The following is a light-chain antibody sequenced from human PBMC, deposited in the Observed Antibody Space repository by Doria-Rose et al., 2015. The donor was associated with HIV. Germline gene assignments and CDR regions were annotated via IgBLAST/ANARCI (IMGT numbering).Light chain of an antibody. CDR1: QSFSSTY. CDR2: DGS. CDR3: HQYGTSWT. Sequence: TQSPGTLSLSPGERATLSCRASQSFSSTYLAWYQQIPGQAPSLLIYDGSTSATGIPDRFSASGSGTDFTLTINRLEPEDSALYYCHQYGTSWTFGQGTKVEI. J-gene: IGKJ1*01. V-gene: IGKV3-20*01.